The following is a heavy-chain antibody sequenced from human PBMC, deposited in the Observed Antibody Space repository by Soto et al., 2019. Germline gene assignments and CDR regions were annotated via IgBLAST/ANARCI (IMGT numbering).Heavy chain of an antibody. J-gene: IGHJ4*02. D-gene: IGHD3-10*01. Sequence: SETLSLTCAVYGGSFSGYYWSWIRQPPGKGLEWSGEINHSGSTNYNPSLKSRVTISVDTSKNQFSLKLSSVTAADTAVYYRARWFGETPFDYWGQGTLVTVSS. CDR3: ARWFGETPFDY. CDR2: INHSGST. CDR1: GGSFSGYY. V-gene: IGHV4-34*01.